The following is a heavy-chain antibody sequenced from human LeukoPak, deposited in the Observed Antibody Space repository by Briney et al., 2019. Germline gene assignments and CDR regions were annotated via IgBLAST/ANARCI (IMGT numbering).Heavy chain of an antibody. Sequence: PGGSLRLSCTASGFSFISYWMHWVRQTPGKRLVWVSYIDTNGGDTNYADSVKGRFTISRDNAKNTLYLQMNSLRAEDTAVYYCARDSGRGGSCDYWGQGTLVTVSS. V-gene: IGHV3-74*01. J-gene: IGHJ4*02. CDR1: GFSFISYW. CDR2: IDTNGGDT. CDR3: ARDSGRGGSCDY. D-gene: IGHD2-15*01.